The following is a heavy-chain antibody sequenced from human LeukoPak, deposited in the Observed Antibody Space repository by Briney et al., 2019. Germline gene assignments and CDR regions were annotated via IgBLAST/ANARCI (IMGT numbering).Heavy chain of an antibody. D-gene: IGHD3-10*01. CDR1: GFTFNTNA. J-gene: IGHJ6*03. Sequence: GGSLRLSCAASGFTFNTNAMNWVRQAPGKGLEWVSSISGSGVVTYYADSVKGRFTISRDNSKNTLYLQMNSLRAEDTAIYYCAKVAGGSYYYMDVWVKGTTVIVSS. CDR3: AKVAGGSYYYMDV. V-gene: IGHV3-23*01. CDR2: ISGSGVVT.